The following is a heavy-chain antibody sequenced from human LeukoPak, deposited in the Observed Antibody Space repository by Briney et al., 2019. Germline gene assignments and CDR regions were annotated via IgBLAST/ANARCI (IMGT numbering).Heavy chain of an antibody. CDR1: GFTLRSHG. V-gene: IGHV3-30*18. CDR2: ISYDESNK. D-gene: IGHD2-2*01. J-gene: IGHJ4*02. CDR3: AKDSSTGWYYFDY. Sequence: AGGSLRLSCAASGFTLRSHGMHWVRQAPGKGLEWVAVISYDESNKHYADSVKGRFTISRDTSRNTLYLQMDSLRAEDTALYYCAKDSSTGWYYFDYWGQGTVVTVSS.